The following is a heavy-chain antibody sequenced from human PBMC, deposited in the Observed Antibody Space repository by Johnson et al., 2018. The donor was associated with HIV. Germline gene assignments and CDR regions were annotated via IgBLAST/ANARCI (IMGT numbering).Heavy chain of an antibody. CDR3: AKDMSQEITIFGVAAHKGDAFDI. CDR2: INSDGSST. D-gene: IGHD3-3*01. J-gene: IGHJ3*02. CDR1: GFTFSSYW. V-gene: IGHV3-74*02. Sequence: VQLVESGGGLVQPGGSLRLSCAASGFTFSSYWMHWVRQAPGKGLVWVSRINSDGSSTSYADSVKGRFTISSDHAKKSLYLQMNSLRAEDTALYYCAKDMSQEITIFGVAAHKGDAFDIWGQGTMVSVSS.